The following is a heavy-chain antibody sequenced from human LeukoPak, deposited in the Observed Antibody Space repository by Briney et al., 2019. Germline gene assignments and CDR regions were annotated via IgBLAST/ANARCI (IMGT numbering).Heavy chain of an antibody. CDR2: ISGSGGST. V-gene: IGHV3-23*01. J-gene: IGHJ6*03. Sequence: GGSLRLSCAASGFTFSSYAMSWVRQAPGKGLEWVSAISGSGGSTYYADSVKGRFTISRDNSKNTLYLQMNSLRAEDTAVYYCAKDRYCSSTSCPLDYYYYMDVWGKGITVTVSS. CDR3: AKDRYCSSTSCPLDYYYYMDV. D-gene: IGHD2-2*01. CDR1: GFTFSSYA.